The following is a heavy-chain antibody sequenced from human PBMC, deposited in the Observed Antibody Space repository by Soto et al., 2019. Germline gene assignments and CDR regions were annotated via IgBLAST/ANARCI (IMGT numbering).Heavy chain of an antibody. Sequence: EVQLLESGGGLVQPGGSLRLSCAASGFTFTSYAMSWVRQAPGKGLEWVSTIRGSGGSTYSADSVKGRFTISRDNSKNTLYLRMNTLIAEATAVHHCAKGPICSGYPVDGVDICGHVRMVIVSS. CDR2: IRGSGGST. CDR3: AKGPICSGYPVDGVDI. D-gene: IGHD3-22*01. V-gene: IGHV3-23*01. CDR1: GFTFTSYA. J-gene: IGHJ3*02.